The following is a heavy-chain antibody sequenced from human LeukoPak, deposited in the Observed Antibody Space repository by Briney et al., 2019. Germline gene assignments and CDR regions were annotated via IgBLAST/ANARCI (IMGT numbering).Heavy chain of an antibody. V-gene: IGHV4-59*01. J-gene: IGHJ4*02. Sequence: SETLSLTCSVSGGSMRSYYWSWIRQPPGKGLEWIGYIHYSGNTNYNPSLKSRVSISLDMSKNHFSLALNSVTAADTALYYCARGYGPSSSGRDSWGQGTLVTVSS. CDR1: GGSMRSYY. CDR3: ARGYGPSSSGRDS. CDR2: IHYSGNT. D-gene: IGHD6-19*01.